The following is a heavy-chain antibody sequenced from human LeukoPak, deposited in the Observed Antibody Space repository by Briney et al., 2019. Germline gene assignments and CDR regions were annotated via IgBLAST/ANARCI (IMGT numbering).Heavy chain of an antibody. D-gene: IGHD3-22*01. CDR2: INHSGST. CDR3: AGTYYYDSSGYYFDY. Sequence: SETLSLTCAVYGGSFSGYYWSWIRQLPGKGLEWIGEINHSGSTNYNPSLKSRVTISVDTSKNQFSLKLSSVTAADTAVYYCAGTYYYDSSGYYFDYWGQGTLVTVSS. J-gene: IGHJ4*02. CDR1: GGSFSGYY. V-gene: IGHV4-34*01.